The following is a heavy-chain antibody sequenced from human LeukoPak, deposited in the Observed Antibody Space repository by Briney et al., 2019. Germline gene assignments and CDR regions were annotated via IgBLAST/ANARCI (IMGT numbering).Heavy chain of an antibody. J-gene: IGHJ3*02. Sequence: GGSLRLSCAASGFTFSSYWMSWVRQAPGKGLEWVANIKQDGSEKYYVDSVKGRFTISRDNAKNSPYLQMNSLRAEDTAVYYCARDLQDSSWYVAGDAFDIWGQGTMVTVSS. CDR1: GFTFSSYW. CDR2: IKQDGSEK. D-gene: IGHD6-13*01. CDR3: ARDLQDSSWYVAGDAFDI. V-gene: IGHV3-7*01.